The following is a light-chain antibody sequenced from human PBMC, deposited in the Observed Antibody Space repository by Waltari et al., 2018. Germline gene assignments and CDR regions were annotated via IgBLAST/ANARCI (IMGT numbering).Light chain of an antibody. J-gene: IGKJ3*01. CDR1: QSLLFSSNHRNY. CDR3: QQYYSSPFT. CDR2: WAS. Sequence: DIVMTQSPDSLAVSLGERATINRKPSQSLLFSSNHRNYLAWYQQKPGQSPKLVLYWASTRESGVPDRFSGSGSATDFTLTISSLQAEDVAVYYCQQYYSSPFTFGPGTKVEIK. V-gene: IGKV4-1*01.